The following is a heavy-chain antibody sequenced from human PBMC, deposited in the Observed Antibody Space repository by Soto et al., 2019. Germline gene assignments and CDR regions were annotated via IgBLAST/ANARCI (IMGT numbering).Heavy chain of an antibody. V-gene: IGHV3-7*01. J-gene: IGHJ6*02. D-gene: IGHD3-3*01. CDR2: IAHDGSEK. CDR1: GFTFSSYW. CDR3: ARVGGLRFLEWLFTGYGMDV. Sequence: PGGSLRLSCAVSGFTFSSYWMSWVRQAPGRGLEWVATIAHDGSEKFYVDSVKGRFTISRDNTKNSLYLQMNSLRAEDTAVYYCARVGGLRFLEWLFTGYGMDVWGQGTTVTVSS.